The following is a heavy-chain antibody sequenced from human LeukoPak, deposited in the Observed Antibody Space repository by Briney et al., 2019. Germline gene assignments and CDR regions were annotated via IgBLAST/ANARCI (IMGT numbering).Heavy chain of an antibody. D-gene: IGHD4/OR15-4a*01. J-gene: IGHJ5*02. V-gene: IGHV4-4*07. CDR3: SRGGANDL. CDR1: GGSITSDY. CDR2: IFTSGST. Sequence: SETLSLTCTVVGGSITSDYWSWIRQPAGKGLEWIGRIFTSGSTVYNPSLKSRVTMSLDTSKNQFFLKLSSVTAADTAAYFCSRGGANDLWGQGTLVTVSS.